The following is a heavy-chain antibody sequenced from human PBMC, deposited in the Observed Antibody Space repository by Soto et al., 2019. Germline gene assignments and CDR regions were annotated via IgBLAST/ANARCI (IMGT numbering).Heavy chain of an antibody. CDR3: ARWDSSGYYAFDY. V-gene: IGHV1-2*02. D-gene: IGHD3-22*01. CDR1: GDTLTGYY. CDR2: INPNSGGT. Sequence: SASVKVSCKTSGDTLTGYYMHWVRQAPGQGLEWMGWINPNSGGTNYAQKFQGRVTMTRDTSISTAYMELSRLRSDDTAVYYCARWDSSGYYAFDYWGQGTLVTVSS. J-gene: IGHJ4*02.